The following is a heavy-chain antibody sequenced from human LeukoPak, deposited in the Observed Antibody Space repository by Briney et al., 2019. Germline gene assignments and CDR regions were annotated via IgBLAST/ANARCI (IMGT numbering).Heavy chain of an antibody. Sequence: PSETLSLTCTVSGYSISSGYYWGWIRQPPGKGLEWIGEINHSGSTNCNPSLKSRVTISVDTSKNQFSLKLSSVTAADTAVYYCARAGVAAALHYYMDVWGKGTTVTISS. J-gene: IGHJ6*03. CDR1: GYSISSGYY. CDR3: ARAGVAAALHYYMDV. V-gene: IGHV4-38-2*02. CDR2: INHSGST. D-gene: IGHD6-13*01.